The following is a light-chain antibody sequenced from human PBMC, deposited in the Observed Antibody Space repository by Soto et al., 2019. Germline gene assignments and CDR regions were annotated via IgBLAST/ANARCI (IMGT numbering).Light chain of an antibody. CDR1: QGISRA. J-gene: IGKJ5*01. CDR3: QQLFDSPIT. Sequence: AIQLTQSPSSLAASVGDRVTITCRASQGISRALSWYQQKPGNAPKLLIYAASTLESGVPSRFSATVSGTEFSLTITSLQPEDFATYYCQQLFDSPITFGQGTRLEIK. CDR2: AAS. V-gene: IGKV1D-13*01.